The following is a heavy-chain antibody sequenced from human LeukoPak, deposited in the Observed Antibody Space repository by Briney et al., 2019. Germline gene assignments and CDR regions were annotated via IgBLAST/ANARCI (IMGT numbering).Heavy chain of an antibody. V-gene: IGHV3-11*04. Sequence: GSLRLSCAASGFTFSDYYMSWIRQAPGKGLEWVSYISSSGSTIYYADSVKGRFTISRDNAKNSLYLQMNSLRAEDTAVYYCARLLKWIQLWSPIGYWGQGTLVTVSS. CDR1: GFTFSDYY. CDR3: ARLLKWIQLWSPIGY. CDR2: ISSSGSTI. D-gene: IGHD5-18*01. J-gene: IGHJ4*02.